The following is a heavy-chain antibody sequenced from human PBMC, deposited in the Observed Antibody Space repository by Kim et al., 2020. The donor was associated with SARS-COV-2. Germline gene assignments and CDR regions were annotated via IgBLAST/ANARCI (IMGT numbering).Heavy chain of an antibody. CDR2: IYYSGST. Sequence: SETLSLTCTVSGGSISSSSYYWGWIRQPPGKGLEWIGSIYYSGSTYYNPSLKSRVTISVDTSKNQFSLKLSSVTAADTAVYYCARGGTAMVRSHFDYWGQGTLVTVSS. CDR3: ARGGTAMVRSHFDY. D-gene: IGHD5-18*01. J-gene: IGHJ4*02. CDR1: GGSISSSSYY. V-gene: IGHV4-39*07.